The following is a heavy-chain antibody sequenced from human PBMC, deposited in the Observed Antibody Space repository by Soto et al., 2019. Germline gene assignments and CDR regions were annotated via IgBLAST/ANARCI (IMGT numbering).Heavy chain of an antibody. V-gene: IGHV4-61*08. CDR1: GDSVSNGGYY. Sequence: SETLSLTCTVSGDSVSNGGYYWSWIRQPPGKGLEWIGYIYHTGITKYNPSLKSRVTMSVDTSKNQFSLNLNSVTAADTAVYYCARDLGSGYDFAYWGQGTLVTVSS. CDR3: ARDLGSGYDFAY. J-gene: IGHJ4*02. CDR2: IYHTGIT. D-gene: IGHD5-12*01.